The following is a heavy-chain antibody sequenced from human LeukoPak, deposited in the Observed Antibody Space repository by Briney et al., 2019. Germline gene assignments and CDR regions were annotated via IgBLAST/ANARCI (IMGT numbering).Heavy chain of an antibody. V-gene: IGHV3-74*01. J-gene: IGHJ4*02. CDR3: ARQGYSYGPYY. Sequence: PGGSLRLSCAASGFTFSSYWMHWVRQAPGKGLVWVSRINSDGSSTSHADSVKGRFTISRDNAKNTLYLQMNSLRAEDTAVYYCARQGYSYGPYYWGQGTLVTVSS. D-gene: IGHD5-18*01. CDR1: GFTFSSYW. CDR2: INSDGSST.